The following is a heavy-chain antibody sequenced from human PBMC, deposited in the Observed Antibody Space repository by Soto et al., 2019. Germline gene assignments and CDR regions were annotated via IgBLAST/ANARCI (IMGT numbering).Heavy chain of an antibody. CDR2: INAGNGNT. D-gene: IGHD6-19*01. CDR1: GYTFTSYA. Sequence: QVQLVQSGAEVKKPGASVKVSCKASGYTFTSYAMHWVRQAPGQRLEWMGWINAGNGNTKYSQKFQGRVTITRDTSGSTAYMELSSLRSEDTAVYYCARSLFEGIAVAGGDYWGQGTLVTVSS. CDR3: ARSLFEGIAVAGGDY. V-gene: IGHV1-3*01. J-gene: IGHJ4*02.